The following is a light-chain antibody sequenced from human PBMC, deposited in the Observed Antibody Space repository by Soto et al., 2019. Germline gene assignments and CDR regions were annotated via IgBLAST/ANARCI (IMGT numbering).Light chain of an antibody. Sequence: IRMTQSASSLSASTGDRVTITCRASQTISSWLAWYQQKPGKAPKLLIYKASTLKSGVPSRFSGSGSGTDFTLTISSLQPEDFATYYCQQSYSTLWTFGQGTKLDIK. J-gene: IGKJ1*01. CDR1: QTISSW. CDR3: QQSYSTLWT. CDR2: KAS. V-gene: IGKV1-39*01.